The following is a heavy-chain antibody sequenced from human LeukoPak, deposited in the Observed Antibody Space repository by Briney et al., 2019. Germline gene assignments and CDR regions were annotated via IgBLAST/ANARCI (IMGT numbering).Heavy chain of an antibody. V-gene: IGHV1-69*13. Sequence: GASVKVSCKASGGTFSSYAISWVRQAPGQGLEWMGGIIPIFGTANYAQKFQGRVTITADESTSTAYMELSSLRSDDTAVYYCARLGSDTVVYMDVWGKGTTVTVSS. CDR1: GGTFSSYA. CDR3: ARLGSDTVVYMDV. D-gene: IGHD2-15*01. CDR2: IIPIFGTA. J-gene: IGHJ6*03.